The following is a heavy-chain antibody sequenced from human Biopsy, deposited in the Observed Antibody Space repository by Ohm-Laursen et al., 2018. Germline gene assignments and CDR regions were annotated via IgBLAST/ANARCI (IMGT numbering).Heavy chain of an antibody. CDR2: IKQDGNEK. J-gene: IGHJ4*02. Sequence: SLRLSCSASGFTFSDYWMGWVRQAPGKGLEWVANIKQDGNEKYYVDSVMGRFTISRDNGRNSLYLQMNSLRAEDTALYYCATDHYGSINYWGQGTLVTVSS. CDR1: GFTFSDYW. V-gene: IGHV3-7*01. CDR3: ATDHYGSINY. D-gene: IGHD4-17*01.